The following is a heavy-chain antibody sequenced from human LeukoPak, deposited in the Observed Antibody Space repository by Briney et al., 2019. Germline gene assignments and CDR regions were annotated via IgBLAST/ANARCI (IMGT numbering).Heavy chain of an antibody. CDR3: ARDLSVAGFDF. CDR2: ISSNSNYI. V-gene: IGHV3-21*01. J-gene: IGHJ3*01. D-gene: IGHD6-19*01. Sequence: GGSLGLSCAGSGFTFSSYSMNWVRQAPGKGLEWVSSISSNSNYISYADSVKGRFTISRDNAKNSLFLQTNTLRAEDTAVYYCARDLSVAGFDFWGQGTMVTVSS. CDR1: GFTFSSYS.